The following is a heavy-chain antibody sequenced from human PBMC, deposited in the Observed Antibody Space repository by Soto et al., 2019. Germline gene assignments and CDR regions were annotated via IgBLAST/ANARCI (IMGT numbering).Heavy chain of an antibody. CDR1: GGSFSGYY. Sequence: SETLSLTCAVYGGSFSGYYWSWIRQPPGKGLEWIGEINHSGSTNYNPSLKSRVTISVDTSKNQFSLKLSSVSAADTAVYYCARDGYSGYDKVYYYGMDVWGQGTTVTVSS. V-gene: IGHV4-34*01. CDR2: INHSGST. CDR3: ARDGYSGYDKVYYYGMDV. D-gene: IGHD5-12*01. J-gene: IGHJ6*02.